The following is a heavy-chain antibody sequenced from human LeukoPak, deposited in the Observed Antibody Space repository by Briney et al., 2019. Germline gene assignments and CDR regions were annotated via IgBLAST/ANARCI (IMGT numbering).Heavy chain of an antibody. V-gene: IGHV4-61*02. J-gene: IGHJ6*03. D-gene: IGHD3-10*01. CDR1: GGSISSGSYY. CDR2: IYTSGST. Sequence: SQTLSLTCTVSGGSISSGSYYWSWIRQPAGKGLEWIGRIYTSGSTNYNPSLKSRVTISVDTSKNQFSLKLSSVTAADTAVYYCARDLYYYGSGAFWDYMGVWGKGTTVTVSS. CDR3: ARDLYYYGSGAFWDYMGV.